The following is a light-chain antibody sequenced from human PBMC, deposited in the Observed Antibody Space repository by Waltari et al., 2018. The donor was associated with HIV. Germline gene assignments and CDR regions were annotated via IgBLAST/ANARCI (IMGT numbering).Light chain of an antibody. Sequence: QSALTQPASVSGSPGQSITISCTGTSSDVGAYKYVSWYQHHPGNAPKLMIYEVNNRPSGVYSRFSGSKSGNTASLTISGLQAEDEADYYCSSYTSSRTYVFGTGTKVTVL. J-gene: IGLJ1*01. V-gene: IGLV2-14*01. CDR1: SSDVGAYKY. CDR3: SSYTSSRTYV. CDR2: EVN.